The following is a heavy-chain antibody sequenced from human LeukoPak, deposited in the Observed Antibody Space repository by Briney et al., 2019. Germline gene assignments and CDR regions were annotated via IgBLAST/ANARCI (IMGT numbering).Heavy chain of an antibody. D-gene: IGHD2-15*01. CDR3: VKEGGYCSSSSCSDHFDY. CDR1: GFTFGRHA. CDR2: ISGAGGST. J-gene: IGHJ4*02. V-gene: IGHV3-23*01. Sequence: GGSLRLSCAASGFTFGRHAMSWVRQAPGKGLEWVSTISGAGGSTYYADSVKGRFTISRDNSKDTLYLQVNSLRAEDTAVYFCVKEGGYCSSSSCSDHFDYWGQGTLVTVSS.